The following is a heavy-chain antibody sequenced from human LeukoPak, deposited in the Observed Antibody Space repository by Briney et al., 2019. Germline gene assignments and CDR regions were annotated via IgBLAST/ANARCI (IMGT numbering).Heavy chain of an antibody. CDR2: ISSSGSTI. D-gene: IGHD3-22*01. CDR1: GFTFSSYE. CDR3: ARLEVITSIDY. V-gene: IGHV3-48*03. Sequence: GGSLRLSCAASGFTFSSYEMNWVRQAPGKRLKWVSYISSSGSTIYYEDPVKVRFTISRDNPKNTLYLQMNSLRAEDTAVFYCARLEVITSIDYWGQGTLVTVPS. J-gene: IGHJ4*02.